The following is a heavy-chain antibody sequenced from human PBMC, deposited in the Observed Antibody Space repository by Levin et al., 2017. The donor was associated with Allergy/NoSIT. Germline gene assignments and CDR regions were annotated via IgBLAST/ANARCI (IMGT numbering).Heavy chain of an antibody. CDR1: GFTFSSYE. Sequence: GESLKISCAASGFTFSSYEMNWVRQAPGKGLEWVSYISSSGSTIYYADSVKGRFTISRDNAKNSLYLQMNSLRAEDTAVYYCARGDDYGIDYYYYGMDVWGQGTTVTVSS. CDR2: ISSSGSTI. CDR3: ARGDDYGIDYYYYGMDV. V-gene: IGHV3-48*03. D-gene: IGHD4-17*01. J-gene: IGHJ6*02.